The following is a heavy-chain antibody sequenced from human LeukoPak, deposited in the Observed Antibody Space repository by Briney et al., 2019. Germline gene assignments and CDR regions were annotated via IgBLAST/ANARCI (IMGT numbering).Heavy chain of an antibody. Sequence: GGSLRLSCTASGFTFSDSYMNWIRQAPGKGPEWISLISTSSGCTDYADSVKGRFTISRDNAKNSLYLQMDSLRVEDTAMYYCAYESSGYHQRSDAFDIWGRGTVVIVSS. CDR1: GFTFSDSY. V-gene: IGHV3-11*06. D-gene: IGHD3-22*01. CDR3: AYESSGYHQRSDAFDI. CDR2: ISTSSGCT. J-gene: IGHJ3*02.